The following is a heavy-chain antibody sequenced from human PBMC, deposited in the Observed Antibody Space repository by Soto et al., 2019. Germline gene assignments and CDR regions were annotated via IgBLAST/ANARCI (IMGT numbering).Heavy chain of an antibody. CDR3: ARERYQVISDGMDV. CDR2: INPQTGGT. D-gene: IGHD2-2*01. Sequence: QVQLVQSGAEVKTPGASVRVSCKASGYTFTGYYIHWVRAAPGQGLEWMGWINPQTGGTSYAQKVQGRVTLSRDTAINTAYLELTRVRFDDAAVYFCARERYQVISDGMDVWGQGTTVTVSS. CDR1: GYTFTGYY. V-gene: IGHV1-2*02. J-gene: IGHJ6*02.